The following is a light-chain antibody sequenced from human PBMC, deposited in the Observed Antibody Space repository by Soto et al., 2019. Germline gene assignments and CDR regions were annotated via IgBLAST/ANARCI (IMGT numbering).Light chain of an antibody. CDR2: SAS. V-gene: IGKV1-6*01. Sequence: AIQMTQSPYSVSASVGDRVTITCRASQGIRNELGWYQQKPGKAPKLLIYSASSLQCGVQSRFSGSGSGTDFILTISGLQPEDFATYFCLQDFTYPRTLGQGTKV. CDR3: LQDFTYPRT. CDR1: QGIRNE. J-gene: IGKJ1*01.